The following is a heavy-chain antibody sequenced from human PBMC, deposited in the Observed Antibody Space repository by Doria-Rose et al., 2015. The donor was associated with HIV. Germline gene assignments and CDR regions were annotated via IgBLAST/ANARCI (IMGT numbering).Heavy chain of an antibody. CDR2: IYYSGSA. CDR3: ARGGGYDPGLY. J-gene: IGHJ4*02. V-gene: IGHV4-31*02. Sequence: IRHLPGKGLEWIGYIYYSGSAYYNPSLKSRLTISVDTSKNQFSLALRSVTAADTAVYYCARGGGYDPGLYWGQGNQVTVSS. D-gene: IGHD5-12*01.